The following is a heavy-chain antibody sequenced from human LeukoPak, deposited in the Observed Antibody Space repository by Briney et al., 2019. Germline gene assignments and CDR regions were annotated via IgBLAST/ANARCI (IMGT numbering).Heavy chain of an antibody. CDR3: ARGSLLRYFDWPD. V-gene: IGHV3-53*01. CDR2: IYGASST. J-gene: IGHJ4*02. CDR1: GFTFTKAW. D-gene: IGHD3-9*01. Sequence: GGSLRLSCAASGFTFTKAWMSWARQAPEKGLEWVSVIYGASSTYYADSVNGRFTISRDESKNTLYLQMNSLRAEDTAVYYCARGSLLRYFDWPDWGQGTLDTVSS.